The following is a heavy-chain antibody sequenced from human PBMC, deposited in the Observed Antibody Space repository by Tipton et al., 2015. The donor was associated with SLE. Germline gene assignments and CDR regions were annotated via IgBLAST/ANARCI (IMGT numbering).Heavy chain of an antibody. CDR1: GASLTSDY. V-gene: IGHV4-59*13. D-gene: IGHD5-24*01. CDR3: ARMRGGYNAHH. CDR2: ISYSGST. J-gene: IGHJ5*02. Sequence: TLSLTCTVSGASLTSDYWTWIRQPPGKGLEWIGYISYSGSTNYNPSLRSRVSISLDTSKSQFSLKVKSVTTADTAVYYCARMRGGYNAHHWGQGILVTVSS.